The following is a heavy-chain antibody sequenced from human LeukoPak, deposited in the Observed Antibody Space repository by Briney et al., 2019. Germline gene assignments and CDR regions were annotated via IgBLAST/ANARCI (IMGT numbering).Heavy chain of an antibody. CDR1: GGSISSGGYY. V-gene: IGHV4-31*03. CDR2: IDYSGIT. CDR3: ARVPRSYYYYYYMDV. J-gene: IGHJ6*03. Sequence: SQTLSLTCTVSGGSISSGGYYWNWIRQLPGKGLEWIGYIDYSGITYYNPSLESRVTISVDTSKNQFSLTLSSVTAADTAVYYCARVPRSYYYYYYMDVWGKGTTVTVSS.